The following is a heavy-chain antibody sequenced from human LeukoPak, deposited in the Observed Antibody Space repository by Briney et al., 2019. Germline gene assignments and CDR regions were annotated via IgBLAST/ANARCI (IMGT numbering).Heavy chain of an antibody. V-gene: IGHV1-69*13. J-gene: IGHJ4*02. D-gene: IGHD2-2*01. Sequence: GASVKVSCKASGGTFSSYAISWVRQAPGQGLEWMGGIIPIFGTANYAQKFQGRVTITADESTSTAYMGLSSLRSEDTAVYYCARQRYQPRHGYFDYWGQGTLVTVSS. CDR2: IIPIFGTA. CDR3: ARQRYQPRHGYFDY. CDR1: GGTFSSYA.